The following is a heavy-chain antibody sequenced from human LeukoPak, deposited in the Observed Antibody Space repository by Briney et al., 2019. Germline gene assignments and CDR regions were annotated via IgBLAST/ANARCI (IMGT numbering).Heavy chain of an antibody. CDR1: GFTFSTSG. Sequence: GGSLRLSCAASGFTFSTSGMNWVRQAPGKGLQWVAYISSRSESKYYAASVKGRFTISRDSARNSLYLQMNSLRAEDTAVYYCARDVLVVAATPGYYYYYGMDVWGQGTTVTVSS. V-gene: IGHV3-48*01. J-gene: IGHJ6*02. CDR3: ARDVLVVAATPGYYYYYGMDV. CDR2: ISSRSESK. D-gene: IGHD2-15*01.